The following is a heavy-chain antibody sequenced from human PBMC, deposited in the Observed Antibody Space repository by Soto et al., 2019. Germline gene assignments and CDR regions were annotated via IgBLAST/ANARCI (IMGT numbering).Heavy chain of an antibody. CDR2: IIPFFGTA. J-gene: IGHJ4*02. V-gene: IGHV1-69*13. Sequence: SVKVSCKASGGTFSTFGISWVRQAPGQGLEWMGGIIPFFGTAKYSQKFEDGISITADESTNTVYMDLRSLTSEDTAIYYCARSAPMDAGDKYYYDFWGPGALVTVSS. CDR1: GGTFSTFG. D-gene: IGHD3-16*01. CDR3: ARSAPMDAGDKYYYDF.